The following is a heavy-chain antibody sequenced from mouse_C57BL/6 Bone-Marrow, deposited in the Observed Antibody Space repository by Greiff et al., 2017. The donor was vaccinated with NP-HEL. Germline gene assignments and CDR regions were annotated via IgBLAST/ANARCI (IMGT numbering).Heavy chain of an antibody. J-gene: IGHJ3*01. CDR2: IYPGDGDT. V-gene: IGHV1-82*01. Sequence: QVQLKESGPELVKPGASVKISCKASGYAFSSSWMNWVKQRPGKGLEWIGRIYPGDGDTNYNGKFKGKATLTADKSSSTAYMQLSSLTSEDSAVYFCARHDSSGYWFAYWGQGTLVTVSA. D-gene: IGHD3-2*02. CDR1: GYAFSSSW. CDR3: ARHDSSGYWFAY.